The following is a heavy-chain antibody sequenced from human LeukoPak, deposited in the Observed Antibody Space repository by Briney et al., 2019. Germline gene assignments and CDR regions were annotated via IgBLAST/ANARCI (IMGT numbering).Heavy chain of an antibody. V-gene: IGHV3-20*04. CDR1: GFTFDDYG. CDR2: INWNGGST. Sequence: PGGSLRLSCAASGFTFDDYGMSWVGQAPGKWLEWVSGINWNGGSTGYADSVKGRFTISRDNAKNSLYLQMSSLRAEDTALYYCARVFMEMATSLIDYWGQGTLFTVSS. J-gene: IGHJ4*02. CDR3: ARVFMEMATSLIDY. D-gene: IGHD5-24*01.